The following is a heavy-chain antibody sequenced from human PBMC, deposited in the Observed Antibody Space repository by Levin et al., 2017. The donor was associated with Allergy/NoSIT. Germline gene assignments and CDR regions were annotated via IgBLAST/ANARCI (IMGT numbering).Heavy chain of an antibody. CDR3: ARVRGSSSLYNWFDP. CDR1: GGTFSSYA. J-gene: IGHJ5*02. D-gene: IGHD6-13*01. CDR2: IIPIFGTA. V-gene: IGHV1-69*13. Sequence: ASVKVSCKASGGTFSSYAISWVRQAPGQGLEWMGGIIPIFGTANYAQKFQGRVTITADESTSTAYMELSSLRSEDTAVYYCARVRGSSSLYNWFDPWGQGTLVTVSS.